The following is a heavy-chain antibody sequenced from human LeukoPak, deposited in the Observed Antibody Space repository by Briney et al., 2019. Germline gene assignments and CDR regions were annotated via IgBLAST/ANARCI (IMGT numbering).Heavy chain of an antibody. D-gene: IGHD2-2*01. CDR1: GDSVSSNSVT. V-gene: IGHV6-1*01. CDR3: ERRLIQYDCFAP. J-gene: IGHJ5*02. CDR2: TYYRSTWYN. Sequence: SQTLSLTCAISGDSVSSNSVTWNWIRQSPSRGLEWLGRTYYRSTWYNDYAVSVRGRITVNPDTSKNQFSLHLNSVTLEDTAVFYGERRLIQYDCFAPGGQGIRVTFSS.